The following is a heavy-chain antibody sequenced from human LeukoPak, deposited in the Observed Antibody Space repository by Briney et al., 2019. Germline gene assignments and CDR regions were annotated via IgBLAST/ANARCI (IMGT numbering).Heavy chain of an antibody. V-gene: IGHV3-33*07. CDR1: GFTFSIYI. CDR2: ICNDGTNK. Sequence: PGTSLRHSPAHSGFTFSIYIIYCVRQAPGKGLEWVAVICNDGTNKYYADSVKGRFAIPRDNSKNTLYRQINSLRGRNRAHYYFPRENCYTMGGWFVRWGGGTLVTVSS. CDR3: PRENCYTMGGWFVR. J-gene: IGHJ5*02. D-gene: IGHD2-21*01.